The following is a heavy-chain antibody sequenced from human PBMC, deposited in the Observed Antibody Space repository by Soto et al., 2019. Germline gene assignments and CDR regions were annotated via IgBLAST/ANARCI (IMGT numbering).Heavy chain of an antibody. CDR3: ATQYYSDRSGYYLDY. Sequence: SETLSLTCTVSGGSISSHYWSWIRQPPGKGLEWIGYIYYSGSTNYNPSLKSRVTISVDTSKNQFSLKLSSVTAADTAVYYCATQYYSDRSGYYLDYWGQGTLVTVSS. CDR2: IYYSGST. D-gene: IGHD3-22*01. V-gene: IGHV4-59*08. CDR1: GGSISSHY. J-gene: IGHJ4*02.